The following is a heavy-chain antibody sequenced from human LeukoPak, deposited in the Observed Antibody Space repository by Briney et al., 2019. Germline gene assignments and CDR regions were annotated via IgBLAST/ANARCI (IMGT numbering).Heavy chain of an antibody. CDR3: ASHXXXSCVNXXXX. J-gene: IGHJ4*02. V-gene: IGHV4-30-4*08. D-gene: IGHD2-15*01. Sequence: SQTLSLXCTVSGGSISSGDYYWSWIRQPPGKGLEWIGYIYYSGSTYYSPSLKSRVTISVDTSKNQFSLKLSSVTAAETAVYYCASHXXXSCVNXXXXWXQXTLVTVSS. CDR2: IYYSGST. CDR1: GGSISSGDYY.